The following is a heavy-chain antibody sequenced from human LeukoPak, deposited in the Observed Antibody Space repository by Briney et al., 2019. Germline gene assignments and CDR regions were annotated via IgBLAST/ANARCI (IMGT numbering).Heavy chain of an antibody. CDR3: ARGYFVRNDY. Sequence: PGGSLRLSCAASGFTSSSYSMSWVRQAPGKGLEWVSGINWNDGSTGYADSVKGRFTISRDNAKNSLYLQMNSLRAEDTALYYCARGYFVRNDYWGQGTLVTVSS. D-gene: IGHD3-10*02. V-gene: IGHV3-20*04. CDR2: INWNDGST. J-gene: IGHJ4*02. CDR1: GFTSSSYS.